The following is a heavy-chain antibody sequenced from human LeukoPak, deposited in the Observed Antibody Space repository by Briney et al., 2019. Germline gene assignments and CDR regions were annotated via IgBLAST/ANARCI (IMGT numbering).Heavy chain of an antibody. CDR2: INTGGYT. D-gene: IGHD1-26*01. CDR3: ARESGSYLQ. V-gene: IGHV3-53*01. J-gene: IGHJ4*02. CDR1: GFTVSTNY. Sequence: GGSLRLSCAASGFTVSTNYMTWVRQAPGKGLDWVSIINTGGYTYYIDSVKGRFTISRDKSKNTLYLQMTFLNVEDMAVYYCARESGSYLQWGQGTLVTVSS.